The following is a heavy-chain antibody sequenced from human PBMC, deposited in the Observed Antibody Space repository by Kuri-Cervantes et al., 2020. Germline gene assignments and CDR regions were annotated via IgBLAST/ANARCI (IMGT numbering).Heavy chain of an antibody. V-gene: IGHV3-9*01. Sequence: SLKISCAASGFTVSSNYMSWVRQAPGKGLEWVSGISWNSGSIGYADSVKGRFTISRDNAKNSLYLQMNSLRAEDTALYYCAKDVDHRMGPYYFDYWGQGTLVTVSS. D-gene: IGHD1-26*01. CDR2: ISWNSGSI. J-gene: IGHJ4*02. CDR1: GFTVSSNY. CDR3: AKDVDHRMGPYYFDY.